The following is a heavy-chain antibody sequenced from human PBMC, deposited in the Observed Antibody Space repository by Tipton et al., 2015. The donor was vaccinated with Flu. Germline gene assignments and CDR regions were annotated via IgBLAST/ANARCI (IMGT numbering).Heavy chain of an antibody. Sequence: TLSLTCAVYGGSFSGYYWSWIRQPPGKGLEWIGEINHSGSTNYNPSLKSRVTISVDTSKNQFSLKLSSVTAADTAVYYCARADKQWLWCWFDPWGQGTLVTVSS. CDR2: INHSGST. V-gene: IGHV4-34*01. CDR1: GGSFSGYY. J-gene: IGHJ5*02. CDR3: ARADKQWLWCWFDP. D-gene: IGHD6-19*01.